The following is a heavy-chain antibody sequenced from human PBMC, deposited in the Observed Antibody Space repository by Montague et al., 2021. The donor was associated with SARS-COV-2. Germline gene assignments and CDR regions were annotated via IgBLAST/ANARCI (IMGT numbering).Heavy chain of an antibody. CDR2: ISYSGTT. D-gene: IGHD3-9*01. CDR1: GASMSSQTYY. CDR3: MRQFYDILTGYFPFFFGX. V-gene: IGHV4-39*01. J-gene: IGHJ4*02. Sequence: SETLSLTCSVSGASMSSQTYYWAWIRQPPGKELEWIGSISYSGTTFYNPSLKTRATLSVDTSKNQFSLKLRSLSASDTAVYYCMRQFYDILTGYFPFFFGXWGQGTLVTVSS.